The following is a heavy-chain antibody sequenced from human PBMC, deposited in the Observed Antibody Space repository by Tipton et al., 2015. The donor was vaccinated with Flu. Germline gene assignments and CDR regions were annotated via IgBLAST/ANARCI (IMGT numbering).Heavy chain of an antibody. CDR1: RGTFSSYA. CDR3: ARSGITMIVVEDAFDI. J-gene: IGHJ3*02. Sequence: QSGAEVKKPGSSVKVSCKASRGTFSSYAISWVRQAPGQGLEWMGGIIPIFGTANYAQKFQGRVTITADESTSTAYMELSSLRSEDTAVYYCARSGITMIVVEDAFDIWGQGTMVTVSS. D-gene: IGHD3-22*01. V-gene: IGHV1-69*01. CDR2: IIPIFGTA.